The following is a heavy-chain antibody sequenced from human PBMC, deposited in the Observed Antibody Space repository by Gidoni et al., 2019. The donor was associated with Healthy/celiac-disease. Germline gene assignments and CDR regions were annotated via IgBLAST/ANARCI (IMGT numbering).Heavy chain of an antibody. Sequence: QVQLVQSGAEVKKPGSSVKVSCKASGGTFRSYATRWVRQAPGQGLEWMGGIIPIFGTANYAQKCQGRVTITADKSTSTAYMELSSLRSEDTAVYYCARDPVWGSYYDGGDHQDSDYWGQGTLVTVSS. CDR3: ARDPVWGSYYDGGDHQDSDY. CDR2: IIPIFGTA. CDR1: GGTFRSYA. D-gene: IGHD1-26*01. V-gene: IGHV1-69*06. J-gene: IGHJ4*02.